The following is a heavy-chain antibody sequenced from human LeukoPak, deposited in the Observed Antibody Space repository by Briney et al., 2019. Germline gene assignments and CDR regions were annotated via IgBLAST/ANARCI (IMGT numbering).Heavy chain of an antibody. CDR2: IFGSGGST. J-gene: IGHJ4*02. Sequence: GGSLRLSCAASGFTFSSYSMSWVRQAPGKGLEWVSGIFGSGGSTHYADSVKGRFTISRDNSKNTVYLQMNSLRAEDTAVYYCAKTTTGYSSGRYPGWPVDYWGQGTLVTVSS. D-gene: IGHD6-19*01. V-gene: IGHV3-23*01. CDR1: GFTFSSYS. CDR3: AKTTTGYSSGRYPGWPVDY.